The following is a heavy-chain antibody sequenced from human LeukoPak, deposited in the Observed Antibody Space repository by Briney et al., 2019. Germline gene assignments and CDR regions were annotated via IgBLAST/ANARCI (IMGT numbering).Heavy chain of an antibody. V-gene: IGHV4-30-4*08. CDR2: IYYSGST. CDR1: GGSISSGDYY. D-gene: IGHD3-16*01. J-gene: IGHJ4*02. CDR3: ARDPGGEPDHY. Sequence: PSETLSLTCTVSGGSISSGDYYWSWIRQPPGKGLEWIGYIYYSGSTYYNPSLKSRVTISVDTSKNQFSLKLSSVTAADTAVYYCARDPGGEPDHYWGQGTLVTVSS.